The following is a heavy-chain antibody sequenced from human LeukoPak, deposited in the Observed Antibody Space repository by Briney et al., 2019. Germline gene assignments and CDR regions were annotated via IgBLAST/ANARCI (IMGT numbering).Heavy chain of an antibody. V-gene: IGHV3-23*01. J-gene: IGHJ4*02. CDR3: AKNWGPGMAFYES. Sequence: GGSLRLSCVASGFTFSSYAMTWVRQAPGKGLEWVSAIRGGADYIYYGDSVKGRFTSSRDNSKRTLYLQMSYLRAEDTAVYYCAKNWGPGMAFYESWGQGTQVTVSS. CDR1: GFTFSSYA. D-gene: IGHD5-18*01. CDR2: IRGGADYI.